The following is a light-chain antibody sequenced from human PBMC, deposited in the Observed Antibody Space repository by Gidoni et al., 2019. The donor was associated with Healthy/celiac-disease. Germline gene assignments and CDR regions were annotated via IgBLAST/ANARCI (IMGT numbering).Light chain of an antibody. CDR3: QQSYSTPVYT. J-gene: IGKJ2*01. V-gene: IGKV1-39*01. CDR2: AAS. Sequence: DIQMTQSPSSLSASVGDRVTITCRASQSISSYLNWYQQKPGTAPKLLIYAASSLQSGVPSRFSGSGSGTDFTLTISSLQPEDFATYYCQQSYSTPVYTFGQGTKLEIK. CDR1: QSISSY.